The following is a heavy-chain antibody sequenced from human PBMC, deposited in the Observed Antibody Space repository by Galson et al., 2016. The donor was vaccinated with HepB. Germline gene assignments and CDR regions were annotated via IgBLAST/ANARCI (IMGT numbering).Heavy chain of an antibody. Sequence: SETLSLTCSVSGGSVTTHYWTWIRQPPGKGLEWLGYISASGIINYNPSLESRLTLSMDTSENQFSLTVTSVTAADTAVYYCARGGPYRTSWYFFDPWGQGILVSVSS. V-gene: IGHV4-59*02. CDR1: GGSVTTHY. CDR3: ARGGPYRTSWYFFDP. J-gene: IGHJ5*02. D-gene: IGHD2-2*01. CDR2: ISASGII.